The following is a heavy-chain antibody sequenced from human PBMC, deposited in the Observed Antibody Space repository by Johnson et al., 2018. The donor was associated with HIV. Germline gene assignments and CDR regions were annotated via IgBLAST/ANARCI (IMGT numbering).Heavy chain of an antibody. CDR3: ARRSMNSDAFDV. CDR1: GFTFSSYG. D-gene: IGHD2-8*01. CDR2: IRYDGSNK. J-gene: IGHJ3*01. Sequence: QMQLVESGGGVVQPGGSLRLSCAASGFTFSSYGMHWVRQAPGKGLEWVAFIRYDGSNKYYADSVKGRFTISRDNSKNTLYLQMNSLRAEDTAVYYCARRSMNSDAFDVWGPGTEVTVSS. V-gene: IGHV3-30*02.